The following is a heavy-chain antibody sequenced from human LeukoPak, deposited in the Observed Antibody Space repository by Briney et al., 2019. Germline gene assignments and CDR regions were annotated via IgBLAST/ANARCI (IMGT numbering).Heavy chain of an antibody. Sequence: GGSLRLSCAASGFTYRNFAMSWVRQAPGKGLDWVSTISGSGGTTYYADSVRGRFTISRDNSRNTLYLQMNSLRAEDTAVYYCAKEGFDSWGQGTLVTVSS. CDR3: AKEGFDS. CDR2: ISGSGGTT. CDR1: GFTYRNFA. V-gene: IGHV3-23*01. J-gene: IGHJ4*02.